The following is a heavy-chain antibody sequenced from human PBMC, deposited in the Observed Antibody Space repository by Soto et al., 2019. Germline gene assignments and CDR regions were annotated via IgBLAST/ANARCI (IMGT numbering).Heavy chain of an antibody. CDR1: GLTFSTYI. Sequence: PWGSLTLSCASSGLTFSTYITNWVRQAPGKGLEWVSYIFVDSSTIYYADSVKGRFTVSRDNAQNSLFLVMNSLRAEDTAVYYCARDRDWAFDYWGQGTRVTVS. V-gene: IGHV3-48*04. D-gene: IGHD3-9*01. CDR2: IFVDSSTI. J-gene: IGHJ4*02. CDR3: ARDRDWAFDY.